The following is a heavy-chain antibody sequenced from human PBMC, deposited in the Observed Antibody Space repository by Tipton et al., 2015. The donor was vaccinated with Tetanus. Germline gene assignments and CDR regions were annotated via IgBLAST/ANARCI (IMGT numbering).Heavy chain of an antibody. Sequence: QLVQSGAEVKKPGESLKISCQGSGYNFKLYWIAWVRQMPGKGLEYMGIIYPGDSDTRYSPSFQGQVTISADKSITTAYLQWSNLKASDTAMYYCARRLGPYTGDQIWHFDLWGRGTMVTVSS. CDR1: GYNFKLYW. CDR2: IYPGDSDT. V-gene: IGHV5-51*01. J-gene: IGHJ2*01. D-gene: IGHD7-27*01. CDR3: ARRLGPYTGDQIWHFDL.